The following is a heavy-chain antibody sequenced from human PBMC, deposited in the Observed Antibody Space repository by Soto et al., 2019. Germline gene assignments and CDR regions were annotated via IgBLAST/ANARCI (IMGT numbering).Heavy chain of an antibody. D-gene: IGHD3-16*02. V-gene: IGHV3-30*18. Sequence: PGGSLRLSCSASGFTVSTYTMGWVRLAPGKGLEWVAVISYDGSNKYYADSVRGRFTISRDNSKNTLYLQMNSLRAEDTAVYYCAKDNNDYIWGSYRPTHWGQGTLVTVSS. CDR3: AKDNNDYIWGSYRPTH. CDR2: ISYDGSNK. J-gene: IGHJ4*02. CDR1: GFTVSTYT.